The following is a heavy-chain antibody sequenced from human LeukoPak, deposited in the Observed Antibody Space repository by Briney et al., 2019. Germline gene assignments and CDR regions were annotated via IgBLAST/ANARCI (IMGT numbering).Heavy chain of an antibody. CDR2: ITGSGGST. Sequence: GGSLRLSCAASGFTFSDYHMSWIRQAPGKGLEWISYITGSGGSTYYADSVKGRFTISRDSAKNSLYLQMNSLRAEDTAVYYCARERVPMVIFDTWGQGTLVIVSS. CDR3: ARERVPMVIFDT. V-gene: IGHV3-11*01. CDR1: GFTFSDYH. J-gene: IGHJ4*02. D-gene: IGHD3-10*01.